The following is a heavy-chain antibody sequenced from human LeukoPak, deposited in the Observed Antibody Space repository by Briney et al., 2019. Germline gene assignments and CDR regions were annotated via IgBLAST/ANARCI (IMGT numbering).Heavy chain of an antibody. J-gene: IGHJ6*03. CDR3: TALMITFGGVSYYYMDV. CDR1: GFTFSNAW. D-gene: IGHD3-16*01. V-gene: IGHV3-15*01. Sequence: GGSLRLSCAASGFTFSNAWMSWVRQAPGKGLEWVGRIKSKTDGGTTDYAAPVKGTFTISRDDSKNTLYLQMNSLKTEDTAVYYCTALMITFGGVSYYYMDVWGKGTTVTVSS. CDR2: IKSKTDGGTT.